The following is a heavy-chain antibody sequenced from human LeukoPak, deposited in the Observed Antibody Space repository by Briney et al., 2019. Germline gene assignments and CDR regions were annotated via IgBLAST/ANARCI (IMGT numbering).Heavy chain of an antibody. J-gene: IGHJ4*02. CDR3: ARASYSASSADFDY. Sequence: PGGSLRLSCAASGFTFSSYAMHWVRQAPAKGLEWVAVIWYDGSNIYYVDSVKGRFTISRNNSKNTLYLQMDSLRAEDTAVYYCARASYSASSADFDYWGQGTLVTVSS. V-gene: IGHV3-33*01. CDR1: GFTFSSYA. CDR2: IWYDGSNI. D-gene: IGHD6-6*01.